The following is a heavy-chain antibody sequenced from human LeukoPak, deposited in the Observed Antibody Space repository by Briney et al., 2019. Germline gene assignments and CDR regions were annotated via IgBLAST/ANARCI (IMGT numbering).Heavy chain of an antibody. CDR2: IIPIFGTA. V-gene: IGHV1-69*05. Sequence: SVKVSCKASGYTFTSYGISWVRQAPGQGLEWMGGIIPIFGTANYAQKFQGRVTITTDESTSTAYMELSSLRSEDTAVYYCARARDYCSGGSCGPYYFDYWGQGTLVTVSS. CDR3: ARARDYCSGGSCGPYYFDY. D-gene: IGHD2-15*01. CDR1: GYTFTSYG. J-gene: IGHJ4*02.